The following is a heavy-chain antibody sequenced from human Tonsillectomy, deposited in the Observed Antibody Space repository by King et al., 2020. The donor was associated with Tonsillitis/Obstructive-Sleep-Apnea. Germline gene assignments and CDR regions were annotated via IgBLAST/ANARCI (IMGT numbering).Heavy chain of an antibody. J-gene: IGHJ6*03. CDR2: IYYTGST. Sequence: QLQESGPGLVKPSETLSLTCTVSGGSVSSGSYYWSWIRQPPGKGLEWIGYIYYTGSTNYNPSLKSRVTISVDTSKNQFSLKLRSLTAADTAVYYFARTYYDFWSGYPDYYYYYYMDVWGKGTTVTVSS. V-gene: IGHV4-61*01. CDR3: ARTYYDFWSGYPDYYYYYYMDV. CDR1: GGSVSSGSYY. D-gene: IGHD3-3*01.